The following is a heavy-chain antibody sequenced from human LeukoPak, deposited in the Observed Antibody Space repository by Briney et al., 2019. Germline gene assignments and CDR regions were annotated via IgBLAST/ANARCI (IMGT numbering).Heavy chain of an antibody. CDR3: ARDLVSGISAFGY. J-gene: IGHJ4*02. CDR2: ISSSTTYI. CDR1: GFTFNRYT. Sequence: GGSLRLSCAASGFTFNRYTMNWVRQAPGKGLEWVSSISSSTTYISYADSVRGRFTVSRNNARNSLYMQMNSLRAEDTAVYYCARDLVSGISAFGYWGQGTLVTVSS. D-gene: IGHD6-19*01. V-gene: IGHV3-21*01.